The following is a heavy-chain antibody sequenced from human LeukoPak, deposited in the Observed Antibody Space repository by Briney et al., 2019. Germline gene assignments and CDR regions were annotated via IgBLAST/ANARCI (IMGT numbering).Heavy chain of an antibody. Sequence: PGASLRLSCAASGFIFSNYAMSWVRQAPGKGLEWVSAITGSGGSTYYADSVKGRFTISRDNSKNTLYLQVNSLRAEDTAVYYCAKWGDYDVLTGYYVSDYWGQGTLVTVSS. J-gene: IGHJ4*02. CDR3: AKWGDYDVLTGYYVSDY. CDR2: ITGSGGST. V-gene: IGHV3-23*01. CDR1: GFIFSNYA. D-gene: IGHD3-9*01.